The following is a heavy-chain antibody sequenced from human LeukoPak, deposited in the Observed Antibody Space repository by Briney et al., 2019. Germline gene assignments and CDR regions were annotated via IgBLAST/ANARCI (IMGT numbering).Heavy chain of an antibody. J-gene: IGHJ4*02. CDR2: INPNSGGT. Sequence: ASVKVSCKASGYTFTGYYIHWVRQAPGQGLEWMGWINPNSGGTKYAQKFQGGVTMTRDTSIITGYMELSRLRSDDTAVYYCARVNYCTKGVCVNFDYWGQGTLVTVSS. CDR1: GYTFTGYY. CDR3: ARVNYCTKGVCVNFDY. V-gene: IGHV1-2*02. D-gene: IGHD2-8*01.